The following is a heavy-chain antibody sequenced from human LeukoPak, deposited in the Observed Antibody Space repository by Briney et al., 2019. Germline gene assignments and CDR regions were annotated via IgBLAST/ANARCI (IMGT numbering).Heavy chain of an antibody. V-gene: IGHV3-48*03. CDR2: ISSSGSTI. CDR1: GFTFSSYE. D-gene: IGHD5-12*01. CDR3: SGGSGWLIDY. Sequence: PGGSLRLSCAASGFTFSSYEMNWVRQAPGKGLEWVSYISSSGSTIYYADSVKGRFTISRDNAKNSLYLQMNSLRVEDTAVYYCSGGSGWLIDYWGQGTLVTVSS. J-gene: IGHJ4*02.